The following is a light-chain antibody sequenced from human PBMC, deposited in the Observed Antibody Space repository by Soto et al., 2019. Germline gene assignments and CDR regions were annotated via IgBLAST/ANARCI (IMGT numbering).Light chain of an antibody. CDR3: SPYGGSNPVV. CDR2: EVS. V-gene: IGLV2-8*01. CDR1: SSDVGGYNY. J-gene: IGLJ2*01. Sequence: QSALTQPPSASGSPGQSVTISCTGSSSDVGGYNYVSWYQQHPGKAPKLMIYEVSKRPSGVPDRLSGSKSGNTASLTVSGLQAEDEADYYCSPYGGSNPVVFGGGTQLTVL.